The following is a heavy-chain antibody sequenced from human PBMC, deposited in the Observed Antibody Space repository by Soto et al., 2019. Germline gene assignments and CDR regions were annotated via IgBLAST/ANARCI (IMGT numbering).Heavy chain of an antibody. CDR1: GYTFTGYY. V-gene: IGHV1-2*04. CDR2: INPNSGGT. D-gene: IGHD1-1*01. Sequence: ASVKVSCKASGYTFTGYYMHWVRQAPGQGLEWMGWINPNSGGTNYAQKFQGWVTMTRDTSISTAYMELSRLRSDDTAVYYCARGGLIEDRRPYYYYGMDVWGQGTTVTVSS. CDR3: ARGGLIEDRRPYYYYGMDV. J-gene: IGHJ6*02.